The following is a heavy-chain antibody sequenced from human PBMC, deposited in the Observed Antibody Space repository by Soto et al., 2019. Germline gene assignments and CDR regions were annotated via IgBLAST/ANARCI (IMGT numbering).Heavy chain of an antibody. J-gene: IGHJ4*02. CDR2: IYPGDSET. CDR3: ARRAPGTYYFQY. V-gene: IGHV5-51*01. CDR1: GYKFNNYW. D-gene: IGHD3-10*01. Sequence: GESLKISCHGSGYKFNNYWIGWVRQMPGKGLEWVGTIYPGDSETLYSPSFQGQVTISADTSLSTVYLQWRSLRASDTAIYYCARRAPGTYYFQYWGQGTLVTVYS.